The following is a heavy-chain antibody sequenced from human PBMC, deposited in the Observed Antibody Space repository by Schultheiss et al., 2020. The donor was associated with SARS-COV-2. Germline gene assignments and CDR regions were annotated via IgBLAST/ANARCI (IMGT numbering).Heavy chain of an antibody. CDR1: GFTFSDHY. J-gene: IGHJ4*02. CDR3: ARSKHYYDNWGTEICFDY. V-gene: IGHV3-72*01. D-gene: IGHD3-22*01. Sequence: GGSLRLSCAASGFTFSDHYMDWVRQAPGKGLEWVGRTRNKANSYTTEYAASVKGRFTISRDDSKNSLYLQMNSLKTEDTAVYYCARSKHYYDNWGTEICFDYWGQGTLVTVSS. CDR2: TRNKANSYTT.